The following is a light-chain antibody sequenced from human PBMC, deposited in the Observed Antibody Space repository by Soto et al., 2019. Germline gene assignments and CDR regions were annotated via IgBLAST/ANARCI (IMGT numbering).Light chain of an antibody. CDR2: KAS. CDR1: QSIRSW. Sequence: DIXMTXSXXXXXASVGDXVXITCRASQSIRSWLAWYQQKPGRAPNLLIYKASSLQSGVPSRFSGSGSGTEFTLSISSLQPDDFATYYCRHYDGYPITFGGGTKVEIK. J-gene: IGKJ4*01. V-gene: IGKV1-5*03. CDR3: RHYDGYPIT.